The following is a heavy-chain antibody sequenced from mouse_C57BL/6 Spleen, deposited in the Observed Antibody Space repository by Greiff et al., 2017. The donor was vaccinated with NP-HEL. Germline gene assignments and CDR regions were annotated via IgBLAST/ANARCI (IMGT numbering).Heavy chain of an antibody. CDR2: IDPANGNT. Sequence: EVKLVESVAELVRPGASVKLSCTASGFNIKNTYMHWVKQRPEQGLEWIGRIDPANGNTKYAPKFQGKATITADTSSNTAYLQLSSLTSEDTAIYYCARGSLTTVVIDYWGQGTTLTVSS. J-gene: IGHJ2*01. V-gene: IGHV14-3*01. CDR1: GFNIKNTY. D-gene: IGHD1-1*01. CDR3: ARGSLTTVVIDY.